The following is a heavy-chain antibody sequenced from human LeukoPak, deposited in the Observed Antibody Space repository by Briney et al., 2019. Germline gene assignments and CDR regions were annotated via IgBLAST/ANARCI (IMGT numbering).Heavy chain of an antibody. CDR1: DDSITNNFYF. Sequence: PWETLSLTCTVSDDSITNNFYFWGWIRQPPGTGLEWIGTIYYSGTAYYNPSLKSRVTISLDTSKNQFSLKLASVTAADTAVYYCARHKVAVPQGFDYWGQGTLVTVSS. CDR2: IYYSGTA. J-gene: IGHJ4*02. V-gene: IGHV4-39*01. D-gene: IGHD6-19*01. CDR3: ARHKVAVPQGFDY.